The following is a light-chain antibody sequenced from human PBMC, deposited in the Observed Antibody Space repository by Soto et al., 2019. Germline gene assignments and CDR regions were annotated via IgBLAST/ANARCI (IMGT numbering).Light chain of an antibody. Sequence: QSVLTQPASVSGSPGQSITNSCTGTTSDVGRYNLVSWYQHHPCKAPKLMIYEGSKRPSGVTNRFSGYTSGNTASLTISGLQDEYEADYYCFSYVGSGTLVFGGGTKLSVL. J-gene: IGLJ2*01. CDR3: FSYVGSGTLV. CDR2: EGS. CDR1: TSDVGRYNL. V-gene: IGLV2-23*01.